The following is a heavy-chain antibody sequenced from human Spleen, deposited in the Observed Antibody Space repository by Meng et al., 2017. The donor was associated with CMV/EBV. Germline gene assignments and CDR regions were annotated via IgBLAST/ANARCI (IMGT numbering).Heavy chain of an antibody. J-gene: IGHJ4*02. D-gene: IGHD4-17*01. Sequence: ASVKVSCKASGYTFTSYDINWVRQATGQGLEWMGWIIPDSGGTNYAQKFQGRVTMTRDTSISTAYMELSRLKSDDTSVYYCARGDYGDYFDYWGQGTLVTVSS. V-gene: IGHV1-2*02. CDR1: GYTFTSYD. CDR2: IIPDSGGT. CDR3: ARGDYGDYFDY.